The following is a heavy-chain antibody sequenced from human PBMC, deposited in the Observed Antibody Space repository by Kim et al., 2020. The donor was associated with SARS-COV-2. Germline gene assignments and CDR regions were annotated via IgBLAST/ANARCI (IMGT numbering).Heavy chain of an antibody. D-gene: IGHD7-27*01. CDR3: ARDLGDYDY. Sequence: SETLSLTCTVSGGSISSYYWSWIRQPPGKGLEWIGYIYYSGSTIYNPSLKSRVTISVETSKNQFSLKLSSVTAADTAVYYCARDLGDYDYWGQGTLVTVS. V-gene: IGHV4-59*01. CDR1: GGSISSYY. J-gene: IGHJ4*02. CDR2: IYYSGST.